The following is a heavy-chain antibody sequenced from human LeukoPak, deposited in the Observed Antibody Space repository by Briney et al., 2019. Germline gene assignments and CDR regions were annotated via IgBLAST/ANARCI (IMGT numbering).Heavy chain of an antibody. Sequence: AASVKVSCKASAYTFTSYGISWVRQAPGQGLEWMGWINPNSGGTNYAQKFQGRVTMTRDTSISTAYMELSRLRSDDTAVYYCAREAIPIESGYSYGMNYYYYGMDVWGQGTTVTVSS. CDR2: INPNSGGT. CDR1: AYTFTSYG. CDR3: AREAIPIESGYSYGMNYYYYGMDV. J-gene: IGHJ6*02. D-gene: IGHD5-18*01. V-gene: IGHV1-2*02.